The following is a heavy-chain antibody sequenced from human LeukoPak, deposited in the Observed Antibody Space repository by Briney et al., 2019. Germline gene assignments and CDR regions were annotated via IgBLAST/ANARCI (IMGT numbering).Heavy chain of an antibody. V-gene: IGHV6-1*01. Sequence: SQTLSLTCAISGDSVSINSVTWDWIRQSPSRGLEWLGRTYYRSTWYNDYAVSVRGRITVNPDTSKNQFSLHLNSVTPEDTAVYYCARRLTQYDCFDPWGQGILLTVSS. CDR3: ARRLTQYDCFDP. CDR1: GDSVSINSVT. J-gene: IGHJ5*02. D-gene: IGHD2-2*01. CDR2: TYYRSTWYN.